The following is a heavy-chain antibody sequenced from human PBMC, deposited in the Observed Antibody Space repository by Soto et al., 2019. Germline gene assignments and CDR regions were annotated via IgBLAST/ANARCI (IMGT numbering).Heavy chain of an antibody. D-gene: IGHD2-15*01. J-gene: IGHJ3*02. CDR1: GYTFTGYY. V-gene: IGHV1-2*04. CDR3: ARTVGYCSGGSCYDYAFDI. Sequence: ASVKVSCKASGYTFTGYYMHWVRQAPGQGLEWMGWINPNSGGTNYAQKFQGWVTMTRDTSISTAYMELSRLRSDDTAVYYCARTVGYCSGGSCYDYAFDIWGKGTMVTVSS. CDR2: INPNSGGT.